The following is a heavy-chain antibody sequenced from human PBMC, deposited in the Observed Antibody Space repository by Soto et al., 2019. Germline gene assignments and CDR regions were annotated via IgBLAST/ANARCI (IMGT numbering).Heavy chain of an antibody. D-gene: IGHD4-17*01. CDR3: AREVVDSGYFDY. CDR2: ISSSGSTI. Sequence: GGSLRLTCAASGFTFSDYYMSWIRQAPGRGLEWVSYISSSGSTIYYADSVKGRFTISRDNAKNSLYLQMNSLRAEDTAVYYCAREVVDSGYFDYWGQGTLVTVSS. CDR1: GFTFSDYY. J-gene: IGHJ4*02. V-gene: IGHV3-11*01.